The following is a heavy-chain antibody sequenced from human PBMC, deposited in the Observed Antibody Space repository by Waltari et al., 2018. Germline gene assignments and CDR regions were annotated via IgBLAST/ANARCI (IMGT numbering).Heavy chain of an antibody. CDR1: GASMSRYF. D-gene: IGHD4-17*01. V-gene: IGHV4-4*07. CDR2: IYSDGRT. Sequence: QVQLQESGPGLVRPSETLSLTCTVSGASMSRYFWSWIRQPAGKGLEWIGRIYSDGRTNYNPPLKIRVTMALDTSNHQCSLKLSSVTAADTAVYYCARAPRPMTTVTRYNDLDYYHYMDVWGKGTTVTVSS. J-gene: IGHJ6*03. CDR3: ARAPRPMTTVTRYNDLDYYHYMDV.